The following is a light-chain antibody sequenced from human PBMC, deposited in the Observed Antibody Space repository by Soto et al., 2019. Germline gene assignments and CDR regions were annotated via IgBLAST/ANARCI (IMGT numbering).Light chain of an antibody. V-gene: IGKV1-5*01. CDR3: QQYHSYSYT. CDR1: QSISSW. J-gene: IGKJ2*01. Sequence: EIQMTQSPSTLSSSVGDRVTITCRASQSISSWLAWFQQKPGKAPKLLIYNASSWASGVPSRFSGSGSGTDFTLTISSLEPDDFAVYYCQQYHSYSYTFGQGTKLEIK. CDR2: NAS.